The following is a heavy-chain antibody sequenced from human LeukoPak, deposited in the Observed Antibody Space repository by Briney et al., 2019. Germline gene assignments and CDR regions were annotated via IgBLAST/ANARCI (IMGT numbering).Heavy chain of an antibody. CDR3: ARGSVPNLGITIFGVVISHWFDP. J-gene: IGHJ5*02. V-gene: IGHV3-21*01. CDR2: ISSSSSHI. Sequence: GGSLRLSCAASGFTFSSYSMNWVRQAPGKGLEWVSSISSSSSHIYYADSVKGRFTISRDNAKNPLYLQMNSLRAEDTAVYYCARGSVPNLGITIFGVVISHWFDPWGQGTLVTVSS. D-gene: IGHD3-3*01. CDR1: GFTFSSYS.